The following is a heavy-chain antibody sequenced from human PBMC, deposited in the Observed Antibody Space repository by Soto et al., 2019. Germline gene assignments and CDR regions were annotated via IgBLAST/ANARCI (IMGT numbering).Heavy chain of an antibody. J-gene: IGHJ3*02. CDR3: ARDPSYSYYHGSGSYSDAFDI. CDR1: GFTFSSYS. Sequence: PGGSLRLSXAASGFTFSSYSMNWVRQAPGKGLEWVSSISSSSSYIYYADSVKGRFTISRDNAKNSLYLQMNSLRAEDTAVYYCARDPSYSYYHGSGSYSDAFDIWGQGTMVTVSS. D-gene: IGHD3-10*01. CDR2: ISSSSSYI. V-gene: IGHV3-21*01.